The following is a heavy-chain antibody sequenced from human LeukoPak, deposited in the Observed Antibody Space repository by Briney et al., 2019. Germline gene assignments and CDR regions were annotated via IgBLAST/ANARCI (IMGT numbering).Heavy chain of an antibody. CDR2: IYYSGST. CDR1: GGSIRSSSYY. V-gene: IGHV4-39*01. J-gene: IGHJ6*02. Sequence: SETLPLTCTVSGGSIRSSSYYWGWIRQPPGKGLEWIGSIYYSGSTYYNPSLKSRVTISVDTSKNQFSLKLDSVTAADTTMYYCVRAPRYYFYAMDVWGRGTTVTVSS. CDR3: VRAPRYYFYAMDV.